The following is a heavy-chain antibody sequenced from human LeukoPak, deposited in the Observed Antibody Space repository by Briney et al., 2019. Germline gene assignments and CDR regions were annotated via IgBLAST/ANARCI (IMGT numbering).Heavy chain of an antibody. Sequence: SETLSLTCAVYGGSFSPYYWSWIRQSPDKGLEWIGEINHSRSTNYNPSLKSRVTISVDTSKNQFSLKLSSVTAADTAVYYCARALEEMATISYYYYYYMDVWGKGTTVTISS. CDR2: INHSRST. D-gene: IGHD5-24*01. V-gene: IGHV4-34*01. CDR3: ARALEEMATISYYYYYYMDV. CDR1: GGSFSPYY. J-gene: IGHJ6*03.